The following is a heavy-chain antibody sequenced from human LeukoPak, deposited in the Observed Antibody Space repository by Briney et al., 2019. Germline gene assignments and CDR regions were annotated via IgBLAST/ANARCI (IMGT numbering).Heavy chain of an antibody. V-gene: IGHV3-66*03. Sequence: GGSLSLSCAAVGFTVTSNYMNWVRQAPGKGLEWVSVIYSTGRTYYADSVKGRFTISRDNSKNTLYLQMNSLRGEDTAVYFCANQHLATFGYHCYGMDVWGQGTTVTVSS. CDR2: IYSTGRT. CDR3: ANQHLATFGYHCYGMDV. CDR1: GFTVTSNY. D-gene: IGHD5-12*01. J-gene: IGHJ6*02.